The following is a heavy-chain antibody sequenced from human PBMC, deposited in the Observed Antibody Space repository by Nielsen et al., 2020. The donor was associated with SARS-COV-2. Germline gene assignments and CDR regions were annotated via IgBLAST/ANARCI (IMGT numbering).Heavy chain of an antibody. V-gene: IGHV4-28*03. Sequence: WIRQPPGKGLEWIGYIYYSGSTYYNPSLQSRVTISVDRPKNQFSLKLNSVTAADTAVYYCARDYTYSSWVENWGQGTLVTVSS. CDR3: ARDYTYSSWVEN. D-gene: IGHD2-2*02. J-gene: IGHJ4*02. CDR2: IYYSGST.